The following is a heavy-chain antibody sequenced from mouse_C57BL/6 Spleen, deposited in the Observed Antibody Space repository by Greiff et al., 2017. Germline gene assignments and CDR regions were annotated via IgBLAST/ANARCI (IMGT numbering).Heavy chain of an antibody. D-gene: IGHD1-1*01. CDR3: ARRYCGSNYGYFDV. CDR2: ISSGGSYT. CDR1: GFTFSSYG. V-gene: IGHV5-6*01. J-gene: IGHJ1*03. Sequence: EVQRVESGGDLVKPGGSLKLSCAASGFTFSSYGMSWVRQTPDKRLEWVATISSGGSYTYYPDSVKGRFTISRDNAKNTLYLQMSSLKSEDTAMYYCARRYCGSNYGYFDVWGTGTTVTVSS.